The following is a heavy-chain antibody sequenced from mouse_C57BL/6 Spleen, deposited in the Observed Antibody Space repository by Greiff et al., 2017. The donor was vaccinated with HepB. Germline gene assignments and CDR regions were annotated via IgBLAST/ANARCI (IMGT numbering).Heavy chain of an antibody. CDR1: GYAFSSSW. Sequence: VQLQQSGPELVKPGASVKISCKASGYAFSSSWMNWVKQRPGKGLEWIGRIYPGDGDTNYNGKFKGQATLTADKSSSTAYMQLSSLTSEDSAVYFCARNYGDYYAMDYWGQGTSVTVSS. D-gene: IGHD1-1*01. CDR2: IYPGDGDT. CDR3: ARNYGDYYAMDY. V-gene: IGHV1-82*01. J-gene: IGHJ4*01.